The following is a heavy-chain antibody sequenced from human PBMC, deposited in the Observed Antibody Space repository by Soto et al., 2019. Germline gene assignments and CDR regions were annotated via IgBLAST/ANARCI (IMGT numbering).Heavy chain of an antibody. V-gene: IGHV1-2*04. CDR3: ARGGGRGDGADTAMVTVPFYYYGMDV. J-gene: IGHJ6*02. CDR2: INPNSGGT. D-gene: IGHD5-18*01. CDR1: GYTFTGYY. Sequence: GASVKVSCKASGYTFTGYYMHWVRQAPGQGLERMGWINPNSGGTNYAQKFQGWVTMTRDTSISTAYMELSRLRSDDTAVYYCARGGGRGDGADTAMVTVPFYYYGMDVWGQGTTVTVSS.